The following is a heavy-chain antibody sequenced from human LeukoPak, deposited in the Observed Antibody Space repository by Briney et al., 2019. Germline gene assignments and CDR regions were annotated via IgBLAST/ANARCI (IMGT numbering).Heavy chain of an antibody. Sequence: GGSLRLSCAASGFTFSSYNMNWVRQAPGKGLEWVSHISSTGSTIYYADSVKGRFTISRDNAKNSLYLQMNSLRAEDTAVYYCARARCTSCYVPDYWGQGTLVTVSS. CDR3: ARARCTSCYVPDY. CDR1: GFTFSSYN. J-gene: IGHJ4*02. CDR2: ISSTGSTI. D-gene: IGHD2-2*01. V-gene: IGHV3-48*01.